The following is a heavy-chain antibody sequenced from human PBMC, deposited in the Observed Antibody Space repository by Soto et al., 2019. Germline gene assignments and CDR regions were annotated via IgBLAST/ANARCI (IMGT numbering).Heavy chain of an antibody. J-gene: IGHJ4*02. Sequence: GGSLRLSCAASGFIFSSCTMTWVRQGPGKGLEWVSSITGSGDGTNYADSVKGRFTISRDNSKNTLYLQMNSLRVEDTAVYYCASPLTVTTRRPDYWGQGTLVTVSS. D-gene: IGHD4-17*01. V-gene: IGHV3-23*01. CDR2: ITGSGDGT. CDR1: GFIFSSCT. CDR3: ASPLTVTTRRPDY.